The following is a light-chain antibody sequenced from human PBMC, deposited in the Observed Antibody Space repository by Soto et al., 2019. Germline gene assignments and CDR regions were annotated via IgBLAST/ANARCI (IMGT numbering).Light chain of an antibody. CDR3: SSYTSSSTVV. CDR2: EVS. V-gene: IGLV2-14*01. J-gene: IGLJ2*01. Sequence: QSVLTQPASVSGSPGQSITISCTGTSSDVGGYNYVSWYQQHPGKAPKLIIYEVSNRPSGVSNRFSGSKSDNTASLTISGLQAEDEADYYCSSYTSSSTVVFGGGTKLTVL. CDR1: SSDVGGYNY.